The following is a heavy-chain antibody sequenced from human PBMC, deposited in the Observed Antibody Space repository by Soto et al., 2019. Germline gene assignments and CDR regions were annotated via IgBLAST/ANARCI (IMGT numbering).Heavy chain of an antibody. CDR1: GFRFSYFW. CDR3: ARDQDGAGGSYSFDY. D-gene: IGHD1-26*01. CDR2: INQDGSQT. J-gene: IGHJ4*02. V-gene: IGHV3-7*01. Sequence: GGSLRLSCATSGFRFSYFWMDWVRQAPGRGPEWVANINQDGSQTYYVDSVRGRFTVSRDNAENSVSLHMNSLKVEDTAVYYCARDQDGAGGSYSFDYWGQGTLVTVSS.